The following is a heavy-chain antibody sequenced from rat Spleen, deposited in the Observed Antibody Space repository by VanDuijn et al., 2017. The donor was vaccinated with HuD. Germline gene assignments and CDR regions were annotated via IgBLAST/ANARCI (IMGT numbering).Heavy chain of an antibody. V-gene: IGHV5-29*01. CDR3: ARTPGCFDY. CDR2: ISYDGSST. Sequence: EVQLVESDGGLVQPGRSLKLSCAASGFTFSDYYMAWVRQAPTKGLEWVATISYDGSSTYYRDSVKGRFTISRDNAKSTLYLQMDSLRSEDTATYYCARTPGCFDYWGQGVMVTVSS. D-gene: IGHD1-4*01. CDR1: GFTFSDYY. J-gene: IGHJ2*01.